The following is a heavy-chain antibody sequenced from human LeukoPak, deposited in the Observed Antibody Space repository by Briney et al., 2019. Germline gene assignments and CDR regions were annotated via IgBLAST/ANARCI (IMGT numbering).Heavy chain of an antibody. Sequence: SETLSLTCTVSGGSISSHYWSWIRQPAGKGLEWIGRIYTSGSTNYNPSLKSRVTMSVDTSKNQFSLKLSSVTAADTAVYYCARGGGYCSSTSCYNSAFDIWGQGTMVTVSS. J-gene: IGHJ3*02. D-gene: IGHD2-2*03. CDR1: GGSISSHY. CDR3: ARGGGYCSSTSCYNSAFDI. V-gene: IGHV4-4*07. CDR2: IYTSGST.